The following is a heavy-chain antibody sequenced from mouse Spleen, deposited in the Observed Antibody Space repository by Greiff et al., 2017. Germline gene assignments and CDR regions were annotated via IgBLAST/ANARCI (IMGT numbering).Heavy chain of an antibody. Sequence: EVQVVESEGGLVQPGSSMKLSCTASGFTFSDYYMAWVRQVPEKGLEWVANINYDGSSTYYLDSLKSRFIISRDNAKNILYLQMSSLKSEDTATYYCARAIYDYDEYYFDYWGQGTTLTVSS. D-gene: IGHD2-4*01. CDR2: INYDGSST. J-gene: IGHJ2*01. V-gene: IGHV5-16*01. CDR3: ARAIYDYDEYYFDY. CDR1: GFTFSDYY.